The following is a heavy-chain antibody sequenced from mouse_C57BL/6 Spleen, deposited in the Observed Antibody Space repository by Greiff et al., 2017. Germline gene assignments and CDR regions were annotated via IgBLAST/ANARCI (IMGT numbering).Heavy chain of an antibody. D-gene: IGHD1-1*01. CDR3: ARRGNYYGSSYPYAMDY. J-gene: IGHJ4*01. Sequence: QVQLQQPGAELVKPGASVKLSCKASGYTFTSYWMHWVKQRPGRGLEWIGRIDPNSGGTKYNEKFKSKATLTVDKPSSTAYMQLSSLTSEDSAVYDCARRGNYYGSSYPYAMDYWGQGTSVTVSS. CDR2: IDPNSGGT. CDR1: GYTFTSYW. V-gene: IGHV1-72*01.